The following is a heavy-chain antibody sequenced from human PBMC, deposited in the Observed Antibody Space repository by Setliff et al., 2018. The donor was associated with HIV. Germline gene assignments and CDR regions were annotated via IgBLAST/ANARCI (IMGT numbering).Heavy chain of an antibody. CDR3: ARGYYGSDYYFDF. V-gene: IGHV3-66*01. CDR2: IYSGGDTT. Sequence: GGSLRLSCAASGFTVNTNYMSWLRQAPGKGLEWVSIIYSGGDTTYYADSVKGRFTISRDNSKNTLYLQMDSLRGEDTAVYYCARGYYGSDYYFDFWGQGIQVTVSS. J-gene: IGHJ4*02. CDR1: GFTVNTNY. D-gene: IGHD3-10*01.